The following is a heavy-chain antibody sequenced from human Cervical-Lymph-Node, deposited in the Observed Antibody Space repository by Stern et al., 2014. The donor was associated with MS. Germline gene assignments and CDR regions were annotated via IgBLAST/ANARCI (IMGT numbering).Heavy chain of an antibody. Sequence: VQLEESGAEVKKPGASVKGSCKASGYTFTSYYMHWVRQAPGQGLEWMGIINPSGGSTRYAQKFQGRVTMTRDTSTSTVYMELSSLRSEDTAVYYCARDHPPAAGTSTFVDYWGQGTLVTVSS. CDR1: GYTFTSYY. CDR2: INPSGGST. J-gene: IGHJ4*02. CDR3: ARDHPPAAGTSTFVDY. V-gene: IGHV1-46*01. D-gene: IGHD6-13*01.